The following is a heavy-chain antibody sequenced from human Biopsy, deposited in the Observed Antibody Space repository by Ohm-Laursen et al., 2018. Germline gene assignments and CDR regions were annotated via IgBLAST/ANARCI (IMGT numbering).Heavy chain of an antibody. CDR1: GFIFDDYA. CDR3: ARDGEAKYCRHGVCPSDY. Sequence: SLRLSCAASGFIFDDYAMHWVRQAPGKGLEWVSGISWDSGRIDYADSVKGRFTISRDNAKNSLYLQMHSLRGEDTAVYYCARDGEAKYCRHGVCPSDYWGQGTLVTVSS. V-gene: IGHV3-9*01. D-gene: IGHD2-8*01. CDR2: ISWDSGRI. J-gene: IGHJ4*02.